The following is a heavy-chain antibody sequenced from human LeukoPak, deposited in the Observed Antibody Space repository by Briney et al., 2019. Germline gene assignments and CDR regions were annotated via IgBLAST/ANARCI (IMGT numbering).Heavy chain of an antibody. D-gene: IGHD6-6*01. J-gene: IGHJ4*02. CDR2: IFTSGST. CDR3: ARRQSSSGPSDY. V-gene: IGHV4-4*07. CDR1: RGSINTFY. Sequence: SETLSLTCTVSRGSINTFYWSWIRQPAGKGLEWIGRIFTSGSTNYNPSLKSRVTMSVDTSKNQFSLKVYSMTAADTAVYYCARRQSSSGPSDYWAREPCSPSPQ.